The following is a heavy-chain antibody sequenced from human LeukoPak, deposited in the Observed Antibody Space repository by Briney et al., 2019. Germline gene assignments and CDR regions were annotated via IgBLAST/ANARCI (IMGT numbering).Heavy chain of an antibody. V-gene: IGHV4-39*07. J-gene: IGHJ4*02. CDR2: IYYSGST. CDR3: ARGTYYYDSSGYYIDY. CDR1: GGSISSSSYY. Sequence: SETLSLTCTVSGGSISSSSYYWGWIRRPPGKGLEWIGSIYYSGSTYYNPSLKSRVTISVDTSKNQFSLKLSSVTAADTAVYYCARGTYYYDSSGYYIDYWGQGTLVTVSS. D-gene: IGHD3-22*01.